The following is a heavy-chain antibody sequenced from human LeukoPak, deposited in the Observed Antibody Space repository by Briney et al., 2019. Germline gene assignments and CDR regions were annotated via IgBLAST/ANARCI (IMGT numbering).Heavy chain of an antibody. V-gene: IGHV3-33*01. CDR2: IWYDGSNK. D-gene: IGHD3-22*01. CDR1: GFTFSSYG. Sequence: SGGSLRLSCAASGFTFSSYGMHWVRQAPGKGLEWVAVIWYDGSNKYYADSVKGRFTISRDNSKNTLYLQMNSLRADDTAVYYCARDVFTTYDNGGGYFDYWGQGTLVTVSS. J-gene: IGHJ4*02. CDR3: ARDVFTTYDNGGGYFDY.